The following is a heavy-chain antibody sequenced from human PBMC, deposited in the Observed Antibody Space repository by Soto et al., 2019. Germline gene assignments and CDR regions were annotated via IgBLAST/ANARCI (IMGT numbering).Heavy chain of an antibody. CDR3: ARQLGKYSSSSPFDY. D-gene: IGHD6-6*01. CDR2: IDPSDSYT. CDR1: GYSFTSYW. V-gene: IGHV5-10-1*03. J-gene: IGHJ4*02. Sequence: EVQLVQSGAEVKKPGESLRISCKGSGYSFTSYWISWVRQMPGKGLEWMGRIDPSDSYTNYSPSFQGHVTISADKSISTAYLQWSSLKASDTAMYYCARQLGKYSSSSPFDYWGQGTLVTVSS.